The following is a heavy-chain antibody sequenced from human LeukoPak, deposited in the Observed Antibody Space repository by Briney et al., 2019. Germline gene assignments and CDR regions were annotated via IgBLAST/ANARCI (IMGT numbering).Heavy chain of an antibody. Sequence: PSETLSLTCTVSGGSISSSSYYWSWIRQPPGKGLEWIGEINHSGSTNYNPSLKSRVTISVDTSKNQFSLKLSSVTAADTAVYYCATLGVTMDYWGQGTLVTVSS. CDR2: INHSGST. V-gene: IGHV4-39*07. J-gene: IGHJ4*02. D-gene: IGHD4-17*01. CDR1: GGSISSSSYY. CDR3: ATLGVTMDY.